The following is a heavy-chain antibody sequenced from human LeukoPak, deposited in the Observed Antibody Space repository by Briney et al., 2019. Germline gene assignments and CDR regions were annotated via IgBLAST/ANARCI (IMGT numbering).Heavy chain of an antibody. Sequence: GRSLRLSCAASGFIFSKYGMHWVRQAPGKGLEWVAGIWYDGYNKFYADSAKGRFTISRDNSKNTLYLQMSSLRAEDTALYYCARPILVVPAVFRGFDPWGQGALVTVSS. CDR3: ARPILVVPAVFRGFDP. D-gene: IGHD2-2*01. V-gene: IGHV3-33*01. CDR1: GFIFSKYG. CDR2: IWYDGYNK. J-gene: IGHJ5*02.